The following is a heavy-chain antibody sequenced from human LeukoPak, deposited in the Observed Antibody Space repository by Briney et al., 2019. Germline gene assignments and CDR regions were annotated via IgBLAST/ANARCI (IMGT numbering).Heavy chain of an antibody. D-gene: IGHD3-10*01. CDR1: GGSISSYY. J-gene: IGHJ6*02. V-gene: IGHV4-59*01. CDR2: IYYSGSP. Sequence: SETLSLTCTVSGGSISSYYWSWIRQPPGKGLEWIGYIYYSGSPNYNPSLKSRVTISVDTSKNQFSLKLSSVTAADTAVYYCARLLWFGEFQYGMDVWGQGTTVTVSS. CDR3: ARLLWFGEFQYGMDV.